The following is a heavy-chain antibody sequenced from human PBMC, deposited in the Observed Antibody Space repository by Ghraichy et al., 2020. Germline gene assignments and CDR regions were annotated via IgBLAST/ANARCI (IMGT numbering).Heavy chain of an antibody. CDR1: GSSISNYY. J-gene: IGHJ2*01. CDR3: ASVNYDILTGYRDWYFDL. V-gene: IGHV4-59*01. CDR2: IYYSGST. D-gene: IGHD3-9*01. Sequence: ASLNISCTVSGSSISNYYWSWIRQPPGKGLEWIGYIYYSGSTNYNPSLKSRVAISVDTSKNQFSLKLSSVTAADTAVYYCASVNYDILTGYRDWYFDLWGRGTPVSVSS.